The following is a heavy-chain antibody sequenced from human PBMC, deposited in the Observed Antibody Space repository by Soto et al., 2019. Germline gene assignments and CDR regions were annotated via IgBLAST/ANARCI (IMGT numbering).Heavy chain of an antibody. Sequence: ESLLLSWAASGFTFTRYSMNWVRQAPGKGLEWVSSISSTTNYIYYGDSMKGRFTISRDNAKNSLYLEMNSLRAEDTAVYYCARESEDLTSNFDYWGQGTLVTVSS. J-gene: IGHJ4*02. V-gene: IGHV3-21*06. CDR2: ISSTTNYI. CDR1: GFTFTRYS. CDR3: ARESEDLTSNFDY.